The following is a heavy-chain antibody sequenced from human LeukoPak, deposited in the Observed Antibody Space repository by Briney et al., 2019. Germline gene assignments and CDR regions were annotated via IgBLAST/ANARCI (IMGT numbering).Heavy chain of an antibody. Sequence: GGSLRLSCAASGFTFSSYWMSWVRQAPGKGLEWVSGISGSGGSTYYADSVKGRFTISRDNSKNTLYLQMNSLRVEDTALYSCAKAAAGYWYFDLWGRGTLVTVSS. CDR2: ISGSGGST. D-gene: IGHD6-13*01. CDR3: AKAAAGYWYFDL. V-gene: IGHV3-23*01. CDR1: GFTFSSYW. J-gene: IGHJ2*01.